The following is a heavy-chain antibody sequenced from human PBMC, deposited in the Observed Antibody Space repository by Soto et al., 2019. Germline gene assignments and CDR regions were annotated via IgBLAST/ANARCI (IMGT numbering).Heavy chain of an antibody. J-gene: IGHJ4*02. D-gene: IGHD2-15*01. CDR2: ICYSGST. CDR3: ARDYGGSFDY. Sequence: SETLSLTCTVSGGSISSYYWSWIRQPPGKGLEWIGYICYSGSTNYNPSLKSRVTISVDTSKNQFSLKLSSVTAADTAVYYCARDYGGSFDYWGQGTLVTVSS. CDR1: GGSISSYY. V-gene: IGHV4-59*01.